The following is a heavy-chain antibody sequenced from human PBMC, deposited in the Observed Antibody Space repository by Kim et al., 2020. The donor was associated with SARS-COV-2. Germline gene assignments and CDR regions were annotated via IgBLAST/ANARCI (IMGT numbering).Heavy chain of an antibody. D-gene: IGHD2-2*01. V-gene: IGHV4-39*01. CDR1: GGSISSSSYY. J-gene: IGHJ4*02. CDR3: ARHCSSTSCYEDY. Sequence: SETLSLTCTVSGGSISSSSYYWGWIRQPPGKGLEWIGSIYYSGSTYYNPSLKSRVTISVDTSKNQFSLKLSSVTAADTAVYYCARHCSSTSCYEDYWGQGTLVTVSS. CDR2: IYYSGST.